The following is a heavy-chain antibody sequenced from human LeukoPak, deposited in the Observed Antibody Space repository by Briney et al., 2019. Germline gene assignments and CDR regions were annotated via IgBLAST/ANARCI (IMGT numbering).Heavy chain of an antibody. CDR1: GFSFSDSV. CDR3: VKEAYYGWGSSPTFYFDY. V-gene: IGHV3-30*04. D-gene: IGHD3-10*01. J-gene: IGHJ4*02. CDR2: ISHDVKTT. Sequence: PGKSLRLSCVASGFSFSDSVIHWVRQAPGKGLEWVAVISHDVKTTYYADSAKGRFTISRDNSRNTVFQQMNRLRPEDTAVYYCVKEAYYGWGSSPTFYFDYWGQGTRVTVSS.